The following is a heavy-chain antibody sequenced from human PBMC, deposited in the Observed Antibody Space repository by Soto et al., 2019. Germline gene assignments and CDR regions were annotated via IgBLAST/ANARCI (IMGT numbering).Heavy chain of an antibody. V-gene: IGHV4-4*07. D-gene: IGHD3-3*01. Sequence: QVQLQESGPGLVKPSETLSLTCAVSGASIRSYHWSWIRQPAGKGLEWIGRMQHTGNTNYNPSLKSRVTMSVDTSKNQISLKMTSMTAAYTAVYFCAKDDSSRRWFDPWGQGILVIVSS. J-gene: IGHJ5*02. CDR1: GASIRSYH. CDR2: MQHTGNT. CDR3: AKDDSSRRWFDP.